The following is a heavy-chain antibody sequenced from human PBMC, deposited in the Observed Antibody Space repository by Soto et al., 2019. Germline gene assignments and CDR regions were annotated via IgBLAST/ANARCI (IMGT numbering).Heavy chain of an antibody. D-gene: IGHD2-2*01. J-gene: IGHJ4*02. Sequence: EVQLVESGGGLVQPGGSLRLSCAASGFTFSSYWMSWVRQAPGKGLEWVANIKQDGSEKYYVDSVKGRFTISRDNAKNSLYLQMNSLRAEDTAVYYCARVLPAAMELVLDYWGQGTLVTVSS. CDR1: GFTFSSYW. CDR3: ARVLPAAMELVLDY. CDR2: IKQDGSEK. V-gene: IGHV3-7*03.